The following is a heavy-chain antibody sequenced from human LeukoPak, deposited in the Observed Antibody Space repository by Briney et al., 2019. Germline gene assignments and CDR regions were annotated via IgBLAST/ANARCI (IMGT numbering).Heavy chain of an antibody. V-gene: IGHV1-69*13. D-gene: IGHD3-10*01. CDR1: GYTFSSYG. CDR2: IIPIFGTA. J-gene: IGHJ5*02. Sequence: SVKVSCKASGYTFSSYGISWVRQAPGQGLEWMGGIIPIFGTANYAQKFQGRVTITADESTSTAYMELSSLRSEDTAVYYCTVWFGELYNWFDPWGQGTLVTVSS. CDR3: TVWFGELYNWFDP.